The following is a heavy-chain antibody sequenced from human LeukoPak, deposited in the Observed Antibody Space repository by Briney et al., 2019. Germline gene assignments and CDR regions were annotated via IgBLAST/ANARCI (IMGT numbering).Heavy chain of an antibody. CDR2: ISGSGGST. CDR3: AKDPRSYYYYYGMDV. J-gene: IGHJ6*02. V-gene: IGHV3-23*01. CDR1: GFTFSSYV. Sequence: PGGSLRLSCAASGFTFSSYVMSWVRQAPGKGLEWVSAISGSGGSTYYADSVKGRFTISRDNSKNTLYLQMNSLRAEDTAVYYCAKDPRSYYYYYGMDVWGQGTTVTVSS.